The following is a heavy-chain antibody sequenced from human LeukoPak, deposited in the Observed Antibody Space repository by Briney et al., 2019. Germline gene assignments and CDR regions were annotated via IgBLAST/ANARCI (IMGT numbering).Heavy chain of an antibody. CDR3: ARQPVSPHDYFDS. V-gene: IGHV3-7*01. CDR1: GFIFSSYW. Sequence: PGGSLRLSCADCGFIFSSYWMSWVRQAPGKGLEWVANIKEDGSVQYYVDSVKGRFTISRDNVKKSLYLQLNSLRAEDTAIYYYARQPVSPHDYFDSWGQGTLVTVSS. D-gene: IGHD6-13*01. CDR2: IKEDGSVQ. J-gene: IGHJ4*02.